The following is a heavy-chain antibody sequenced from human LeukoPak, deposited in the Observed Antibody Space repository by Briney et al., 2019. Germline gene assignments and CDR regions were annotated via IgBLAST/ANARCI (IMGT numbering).Heavy chain of an antibody. V-gene: IGHV4-59*08. CDR3: ARHPSYYDRIDY. CDR2: IYYSGST. CDR1: GGSISSYY. J-gene: IGHJ4*02. D-gene: IGHD3-22*01. Sequence: SETLSLTCTVSGGSISSYYWSWIRQPPGTGLEWIGYIYYSGSTNYNPSLKSRVTISIDTSKNQFSLKLSSVTAADTAVYYCARHPSYYDRIDYWGQGTLVTVSS.